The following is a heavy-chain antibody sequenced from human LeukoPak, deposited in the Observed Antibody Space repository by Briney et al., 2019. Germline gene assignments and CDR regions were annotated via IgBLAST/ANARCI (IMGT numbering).Heavy chain of an antibody. V-gene: IGHV1-2*02. J-gene: IGHJ3*01. CDR2: INPNSGGT. D-gene: IGHD3-22*01. CDR3: ARDGAGAPFYYDSSGYG. Sequence: ASVKVSCKASGYTFTGYYMHWVRQAPGQGLEWMGWINPNSGGTNYAQKFQGRVTMTRDTSISTAYMELSRLRSDDTAVYYCARDGAGAPFYYDSSGYGWGQGTMVTVSS. CDR1: GYTFTGYY.